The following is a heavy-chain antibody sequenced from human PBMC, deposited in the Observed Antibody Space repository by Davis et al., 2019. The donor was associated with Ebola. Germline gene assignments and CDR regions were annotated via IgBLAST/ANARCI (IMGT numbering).Heavy chain of an antibody. Sequence: PSETLSLTCTVSGGSISSYYWSWIRQPPGKGLEWIGYIYYSGSTNYNPSLKSRVTISVDTAKNQFSLKLSSVTAADTAVYYCARHTWSRSYMVTVTQPGFLDYWGQGTLVTVSS. J-gene: IGHJ4*02. CDR2: IYYSGST. CDR1: GGSISSYY. CDR3: ARHTWSRSYMVTVTQPGFLDY. D-gene: IGHD4-11*01. V-gene: IGHV4-59*08.